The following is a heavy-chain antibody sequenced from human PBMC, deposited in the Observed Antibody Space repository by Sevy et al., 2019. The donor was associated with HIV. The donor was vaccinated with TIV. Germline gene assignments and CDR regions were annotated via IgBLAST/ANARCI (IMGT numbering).Heavy chain of an antibody. Sequence: GGSLRLSCAASGFTFSSYAMHWVRQAPGKGLEWVAVITYDGSNKYYADSVKGRFTISRDNSKKTLYLQMNSLRAEDTAVYYCASSDRQWLVNYFDYWGQGTLVTVSS. CDR2: ITYDGSNK. CDR1: GFTFSSYA. V-gene: IGHV3-30-3*01. D-gene: IGHD6-19*01. CDR3: ASSDRQWLVNYFDY. J-gene: IGHJ4*02.